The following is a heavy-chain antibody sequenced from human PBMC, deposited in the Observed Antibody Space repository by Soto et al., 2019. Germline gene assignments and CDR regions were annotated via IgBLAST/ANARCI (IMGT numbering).Heavy chain of an antibody. D-gene: IGHD2-15*01. J-gene: IGHJ6*02. CDR2: ISAYNGNT. CDR1: GYTFTSYG. V-gene: IGHV1-18*01. CDR3: ARASVGSYYYYYGMDV. Sequence: QVQLVQSGAEVKKPGASVKVSCKASGYTFTSYGISWVRQAPGQGLEWMGWISAYNGNTNYAQKLQGRVTMTTDTSTSTAYMELRSLRSDDTAVYYCARASVGSYYYYYGMDVWGQGTTVTVSS.